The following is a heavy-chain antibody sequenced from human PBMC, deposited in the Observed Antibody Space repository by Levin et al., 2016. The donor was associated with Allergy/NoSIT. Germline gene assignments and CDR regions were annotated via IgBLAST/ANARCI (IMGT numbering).Heavy chain of an antibody. CDR3: ARELAPTGSYYYYYYGLDV. D-gene: IGHD1-14*01. V-gene: IGHV1-18*01. CDR2: ISAYNGNT. J-gene: IGHJ6*02. Sequence: WVRQAPGQGLEWMGWISAYNGNTNYAQKLQGRVTMTTDTSTSTAYMELRSLRSDDTAVYYCARELAPTGSYYYYYYGLDVWGQGTTVTVSS.